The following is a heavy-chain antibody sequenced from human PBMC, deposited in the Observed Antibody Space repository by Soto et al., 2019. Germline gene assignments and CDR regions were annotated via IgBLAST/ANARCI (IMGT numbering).Heavy chain of an antibody. CDR1: GYTFTSYA. D-gene: IGHD5-18*01. CDR2: INAGNGNT. V-gene: IGHV1-3*01. J-gene: IGHJ6*02. CDR3: ARGGYSCGYFGSNHPGPRNKRYYGMDV. Sequence: ASVKVSCKASGYTFTSYAMHWVRQAPGQRLEWMGWINAGNGNTKYSQKFQGRVTISVDTSKNQFSLKLSSVTAADTAVYYCARGGYSCGYFGSNHPGPRNKRYYGMDVWGQGTTVTVSS.